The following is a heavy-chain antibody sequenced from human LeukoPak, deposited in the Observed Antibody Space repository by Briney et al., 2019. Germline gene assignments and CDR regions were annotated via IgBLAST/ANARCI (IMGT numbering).Heavy chain of an antibody. CDR3: ARVSCGGDCSHMDV. CDR2: IYSGGST. V-gene: IGHV3-53*01. J-gene: IGHJ6*03. Sequence: GGSLRLPCAASGFTVSSNYMSWVRQAPGRGLEWVSVIYSGGSTYYADSVKGRFTISRDNSKNTLYLQMNSLRAEDTAVYYCARVSCGGDCSHMDVWGKGTTVTVSS. CDR1: GFTVSSNY. D-gene: IGHD2-21*02.